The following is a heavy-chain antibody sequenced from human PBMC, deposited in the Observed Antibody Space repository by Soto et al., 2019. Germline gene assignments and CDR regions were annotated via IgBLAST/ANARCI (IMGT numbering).Heavy chain of an antibody. D-gene: IGHD6-19*01. J-gene: IGHJ4*02. CDR2: IRQDGSDK. CDR1: GFTFSSYW. CDR3: ASPQQWLGQRGDFDY. Sequence: EVQLVESGGGLVQPGGSLRLSCAASGFTFSSYWMSWVRQAPGKGLEWVANIRQDGSDKYYVDSVKGRFTISRDNSKNSLYLQMNSRGAEDTAIYYCASPQQWLGQRGDFDYWGQGTLVTVSS. V-gene: IGHV3-7*05.